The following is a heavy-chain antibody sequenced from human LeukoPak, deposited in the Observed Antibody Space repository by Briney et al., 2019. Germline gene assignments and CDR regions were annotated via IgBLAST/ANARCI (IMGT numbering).Heavy chain of an antibody. Sequence: SETLSLTCAVYGGSFSGYYWRWIRQPPGKGLEWIGEINHSGSTNYNPSLKSRVTISVDTSKNQFSLKLSSVTAADTAVYYCARGKCSSTSCYARGWFDPWGQGTLVTVSS. V-gene: IGHV4-34*01. CDR2: INHSGST. J-gene: IGHJ5*02. D-gene: IGHD2-2*01. CDR3: ARGKCSSTSCYARGWFDP. CDR1: GGSFSGYY.